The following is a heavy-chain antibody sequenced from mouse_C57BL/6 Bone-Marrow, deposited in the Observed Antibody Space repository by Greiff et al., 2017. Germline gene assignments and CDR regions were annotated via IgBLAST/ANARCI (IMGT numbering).Heavy chain of an antibody. CDR1: GYTFTSYW. J-gene: IGHJ4*01. Sequence: QVQLQQPGAELVKPGASVKLSCKASGYTFTSYWMHWVRQRPGQGLEWIGMIRPGSGSTNYTEKFKGKATLTIDKSSSTANMQLSSLTSEDTAVYYGARCGITTVKYYYAMDYWGQGTSVTVSS. D-gene: IGHD1-1*01. V-gene: IGHV1-64*01. CDR3: ARCGITTVKYYYAMDY. CDR2: IRPGSGST.